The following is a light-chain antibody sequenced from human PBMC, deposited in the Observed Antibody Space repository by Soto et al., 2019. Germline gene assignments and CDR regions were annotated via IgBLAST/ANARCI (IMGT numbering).Light chain of an antibody. CDR3: SSYAGINSV. V-gene: IGLV2-8*01. CDR2: EVS. Sequence: QSVLTQPPSASGSPGQSVTISCTGTSSDIGGYNYVSWYQQYPGKAPKLMIYEVSKRPSGVPDRFSGSKSGNTASLTVSGLQAEDDADYYCSSYAGINSVFGGGTKLTVL. CDR1: SSDIGGYNY. J-gene: IGLJ2*01.